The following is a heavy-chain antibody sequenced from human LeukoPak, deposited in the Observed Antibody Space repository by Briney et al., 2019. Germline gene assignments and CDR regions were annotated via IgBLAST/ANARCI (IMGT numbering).Heavy chain of an antibody. V-gene: IGHV4-4*07. CDR1: GDSISSYY. CDR2: FYIGGIT. D-gene: IGHD2-15*01. CDR3: ARVKPGGSSTSLDP. J-gene: IGHJ5*02. Sequence: PSETLSLTCTVSGDSISSYYWSWIRQPAGKGMERIGRFYIGGITNYNPSLKSRVTMSVDTSKNQFSLRLTSMTAADTAVYYCARVKPGGSSTSLDPWGQGTPVTVSS.